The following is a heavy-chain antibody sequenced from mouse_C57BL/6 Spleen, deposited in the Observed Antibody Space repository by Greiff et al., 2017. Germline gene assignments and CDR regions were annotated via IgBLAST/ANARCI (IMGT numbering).Heavy chain of an antibody. J-gene: IGHJ2*01. Sequence: QVQLQQSGAELVRPGTSVKMSCKASGYTFTNYWIGWAKQRPGHGLEWIGDIYPGGGYTNYNEKFKGKATLTAAKSSSTAYMQFSSLTSEDSAIYFCARSPAQVAYLDYWGQGTTLTVSS. CDR2: IYPGGGYT. CDR3: ARSPAQVAYLDY. D-gene: IGHD3-2*02. V-gene: IGHV1-63*01. CDR1: GYTFTNYW.